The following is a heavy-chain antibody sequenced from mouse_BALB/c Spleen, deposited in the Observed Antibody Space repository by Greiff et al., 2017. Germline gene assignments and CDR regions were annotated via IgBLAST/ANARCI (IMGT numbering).Heavy chain of an antibody. CDR3: VRDGDTGAFDY. J-gene: IGHJ2*01. V-gene: IGHV2-9-2*01. CDR1: GFSLTSYD. D-gene: IGHD3-3*01. Sequence: QVQLQQSGPGLVAPSQSLSITCTVSGFSLTSYDISWIRQPPGKGLEWLGVIWTGGGTNYNSAFMSRLSISKDNSKSQVFLKMNSLQTDDTAIYYCVRDGDTGAFDYWGQGTTLTVSS. CDR2: IWTGGGT.